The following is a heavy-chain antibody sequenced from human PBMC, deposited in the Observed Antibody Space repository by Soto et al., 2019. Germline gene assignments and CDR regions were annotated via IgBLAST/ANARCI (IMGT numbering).Heavy chain of an antibody. V-gene: IGHV5-10-1*03. CDR1: GYSFTSYW. D-gene: IGHD3-22*01. CDR2: IDPSDSYT. J-gene: IGHJ6*02. CDR3: ARAFTYYYDSSGYYPYYGMDV. Sequence: EVQLVQSGAEVKKPGESLRISCKGSGYSFTSYWISWVRQMPGKGLEWMGRIDPSDSYTNYSPSFQGHVTISADKSISTAYLQWSSLKASDTAMYYCARAFTYYYDSSGYYPYYGMDVWGQGTTVTVSS.